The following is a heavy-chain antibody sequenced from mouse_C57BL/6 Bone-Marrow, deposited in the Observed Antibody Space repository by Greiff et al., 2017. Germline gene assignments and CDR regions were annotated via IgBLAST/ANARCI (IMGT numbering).Heavy chain of an antibody. CDR3: ARRAGTGTFAY. V-gene: IGHV8-12*01. CDR2: IYWDDDK. D-gene: IGHD4-1*01. CDR1: GFSLSTSGMG. Sequence: QVPLKVCGPGLLQSSQTLSLSCSSSGFSLSTSGMGVGSIRQPSGKGLEWLAHIYWDDDKRYHPSLKSRLTNSKDTSRNQVYLKSTSVETADTATYYGARRAGTGTFAYWGQGTLVTVSA. J-gene: IGHJ3*01.